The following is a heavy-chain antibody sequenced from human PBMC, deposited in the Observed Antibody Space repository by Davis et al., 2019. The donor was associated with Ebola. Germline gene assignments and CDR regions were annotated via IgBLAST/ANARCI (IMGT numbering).Heavy chain of an antibody. Sequence: ASVKVSCKASGYTFTSYYMHWVRQAPGQGLEWMGIINPSGGSTSYAQKFQGRVTMTRDTSISTAYMELSRLRSDDTAVYYCVRDCRDFWSGYYTGEVPYYFDYWGQGTLVTVSS. CDR1: GYTFTSYY. V-gene: IGHV1-46*01. J-gene: IGHJ4*02. CDR3: VRDCRDFWSGYYTGEVPYYFDY. CDR2: INPSGGST. D-gene: IGHD3-3*01.